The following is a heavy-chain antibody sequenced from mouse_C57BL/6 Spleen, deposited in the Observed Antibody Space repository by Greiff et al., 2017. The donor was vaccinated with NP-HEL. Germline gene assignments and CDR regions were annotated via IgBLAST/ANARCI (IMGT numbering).Heavy chain of an antibody. CDR1: GFTIKDDY. CDR3: TTTGDY. V-gene: IGHV14-4*01. J-gene: IGHJ2*01. CDR2: IDPENGDT. Sequence: VHVKQSGAELVRPGASVKLSCTASGFTIKDDYMHWVKQRPEQGLEWIGWIDPENGDTEYASKFQGKATITADTSSNTAYLQLSSLTSEDTAVYYCTTTGDYWGQGTTLTVSS.